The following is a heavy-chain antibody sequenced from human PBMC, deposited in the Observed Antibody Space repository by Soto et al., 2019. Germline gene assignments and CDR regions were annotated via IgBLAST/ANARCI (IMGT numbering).Heavy chain of an antibody. CDR2: IIPIFGAA. CDR1: GGTFSIYA. D-gene: IGHD5-12*01. Sequence: SVKVSCKASGGTFSIYAISWGRQNTGQGLEWMGGIIPIFGAANHAQKFLGRVTISADESTRTVNMELSSLRSEDTAVYYCARGAATKILVLMYDALEIWGQGTMVTVSS. V-gene: IGHV1-69*13. CDR3: ARGAATKILVLMYDALEI. J-gene: IGHJ3*02.